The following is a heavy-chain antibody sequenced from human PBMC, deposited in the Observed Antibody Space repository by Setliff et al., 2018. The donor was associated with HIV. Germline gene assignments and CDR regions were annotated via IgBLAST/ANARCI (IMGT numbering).Heavy chain of an antibody. V-gene: IGHV4-59*08. Sequence: SETLSLTCSVSSGSVSGYYWGWIRQPPGKKLEWIGYIHSSGSTIYSASLKSRVSISVDTSKNQVSLRLSSVTAADTAVYYCARERSGGSCYSCNYYYMDVWGKGTTVTVSS. J-gene: IGHJ6*03. CDR2: IHSSGST. CDR1: SGSVSGYY. D-gene: IGHD2-15*01. CDR3: ARERSGGSCYSCNYYYMDV.